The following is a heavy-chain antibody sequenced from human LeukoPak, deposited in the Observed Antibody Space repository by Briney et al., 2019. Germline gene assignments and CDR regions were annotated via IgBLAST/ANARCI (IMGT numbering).Heavy chain of an antibody. Sequence: GGSLRLSCAASGFSFGSYDMNWARQAPGKGLERVSSITTSSSYIYYADSVKGRFTVSRDNAKNSLYLQMNSLRAEDTAVYYCASHIVVVTAIRYYAMDVWGQGTTVTVSS. V-gene: IGHV3-21*01. D-gene: IGHD2-2*01. CDR1: GFSFGSYD. CDR2: ITTSSSYI. CDR3: ASHIVVVTAIRYYAMDV. J-gene: IGHJ6*02.